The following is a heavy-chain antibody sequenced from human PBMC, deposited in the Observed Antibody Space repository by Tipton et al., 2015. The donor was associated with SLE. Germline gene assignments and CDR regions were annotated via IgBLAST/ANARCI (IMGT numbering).Heavy chain of an antibody. J-gene: IGHJ5*02. CDR1: GYSISSGYY. Sequence: TLSLTCTVSGYSISSGYYWGWIRQPPGKGLEWIGSIYHSGSTYYNPSLKSRVTISVDTSKNQFSLKLSSVTAADTAVYYCARRRSLYSSSWPGGWFDPWGQGTLVTVSS. CDR3: ARRRSLYSSSWPGGWFDP. D-gene: IGHD6-13*01. CDR2: IYHSGST. V-gene: IGHV4-38-2*02.